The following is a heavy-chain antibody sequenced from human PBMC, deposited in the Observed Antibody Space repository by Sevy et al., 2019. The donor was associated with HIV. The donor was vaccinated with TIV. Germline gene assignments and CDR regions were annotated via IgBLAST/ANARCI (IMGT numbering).Heavy chain of an antibody. CDR1: GYLFISYG. J-gene: IGHJ6*03. CDR2: ISPYNGYT. D-gene: IGHD1-26*01. V-gene: IGHV1-18*03. Sequence: ASVKVSCKASGYLFISYGINWVRQAPGQGLEWMGWISPYNGYTNSAQKFQDRVTLTTDTSTSTAYMELRSLRSDDMAVYYCARDDTYSDPARYHYSYMDVWGKGTTVTVSS. CDR3: ARDDTYSDPARYHYSYMDV.